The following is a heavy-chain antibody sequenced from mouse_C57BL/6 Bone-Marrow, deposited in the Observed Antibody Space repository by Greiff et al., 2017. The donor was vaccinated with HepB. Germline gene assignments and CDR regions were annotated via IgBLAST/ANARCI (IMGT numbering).Heavy chain of an antibody. V-gene: IGHV1-55*01. CDR2: IYPGSGST. D-gene: IGHD2-2*01. CDR1: GYTFTSYW. Sequence: VQLQQPGAELVKPGASVKMSCKASGYTFTSYWITWVKQRPGQGLEWIGDIYPGSGSTNYNEKFKSKATLTVDTSSSTAYMQLSSLTSEDSAVYYCARGDYGYDGVDYWGQGTTLTVSS. CDR3: ARGDYGYDGVDY. J-gene: IGHJ2*01.